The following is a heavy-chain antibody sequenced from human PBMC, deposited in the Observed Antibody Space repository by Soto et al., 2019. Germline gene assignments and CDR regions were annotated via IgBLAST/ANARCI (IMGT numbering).Heavy chain of an antibody. CDR2: IIPLFGAA. J-gene: IGHJ4*02. CDR3: VRAGRSYYVSSGYFSLDY. CDR1: GGTFNNYA. D-gene: IGHD3-22*01. Sequence: QVLLVQSGAEVKKPGSSVKVSCKASGGTFNNYAITWVRQAPGQGLEWMGGIIPLFGAANYAQNFQGRVTITAEESTTTAYLELSSLRSEDTAIYYCVRAGRSYYVSSGYFSLDYWGQGTLVTVSS. V-gene: IGHV1-69*01.